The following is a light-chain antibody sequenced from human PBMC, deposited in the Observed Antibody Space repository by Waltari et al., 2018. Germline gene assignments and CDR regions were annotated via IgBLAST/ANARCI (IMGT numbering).Light chain of an antibody. CDR2: KDT. J-gene: IGLJ2*01. V-gene: IGLV3-25*03. CDR1: ALPKQY. CDR3: QSADTDASVF. Sequence: SHELTQPPSVSVSPGQTARITGSGDALPKQYAYWYQQKAGQAPVLLTYKDTERPSGIPERFSGSSSGTTVTLTISGVQAEDEADYYCQSADTDASVFFGGGTKLTVL.